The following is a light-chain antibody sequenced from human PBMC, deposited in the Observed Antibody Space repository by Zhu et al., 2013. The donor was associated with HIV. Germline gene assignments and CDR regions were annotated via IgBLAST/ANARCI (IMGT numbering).Light chain of an antibody. V-gene: IGLV2-23*01. Sequence: QSALTQPAAVSGSPGQSITASCTGSSSDVGTFKLVSWYQQHPGKAPKLILFEGIKRPSGVSNRFSGSNSANTASLTISGLQADDEADYYCCSYTDNTGFAVFGGGYQGDRP. CDR1: SSDVGTFKL. CDR3: CSYTDNTGFAV. J-gene: IGLJ2*01. CDR2: EGI.